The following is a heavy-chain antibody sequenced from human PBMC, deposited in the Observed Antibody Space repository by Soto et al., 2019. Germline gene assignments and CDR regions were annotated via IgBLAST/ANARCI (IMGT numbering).Heavy chain of an antibody. D-gene: IGHD6-13*01. CDR1: GFTFSSYW. CDR2: IKQDGSEK. Sequence: PGGSLRLSCAASGFTFSSYWMGWVRQAPGKGLEWVANIKQDGSEKYYVDSVKGRFTISRDNAKNSLYLQMNSLRAEDTAVYYCAKEVEVAAAGVNWFDPWGQGTLVTVSS. CDR3: AKEVEVAAAGVNWFDP. V-gene: IGHV3-7*01. J-gene: IGHJ5*02.